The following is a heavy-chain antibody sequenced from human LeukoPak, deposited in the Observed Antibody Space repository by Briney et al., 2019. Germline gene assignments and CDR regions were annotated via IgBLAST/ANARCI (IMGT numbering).Heavy chain of an antibody. V-gene: IGHV4-61*02. CDR1: GGSISSGSYY. Sequence: SSETLSLTCTVSGGSISSGSYYWSWIRQPAGKGLEWIGRIYTSGSTNYNPSLKSRVTISVDTSKNQFSLKLSSVTAADTAVYYCARDSQKSGWLDYWGQGTLVTVSS. CDR3: ARDSQKSGWLDY. D-gene: IGHD6-19*01. J-gene: IGHJ4*02. CDR2: IYTSGST.